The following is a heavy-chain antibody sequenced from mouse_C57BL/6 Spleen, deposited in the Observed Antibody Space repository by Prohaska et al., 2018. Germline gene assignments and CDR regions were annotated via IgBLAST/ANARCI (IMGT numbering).Heavy chain of an antibody. CDR2: IDPSDSYT. CDR1: GYTFTSYW. V-gene: IGHV1-69*01. D-gene: IGHD1-1*01. CDR3: ARPVVANYAMDY. J-gene: IGHJ4*01. Sequence: QLQQPGAELVMPGASVKLSCKASGYTFTSYWMHWVKQRPGQGLEWIGEIDPSDSYTNYNKKFKGKATLTVDKSTSADYVQLSRLTSEDSAVYYCARPVVANYAMDYWGQGTSVTVSS.